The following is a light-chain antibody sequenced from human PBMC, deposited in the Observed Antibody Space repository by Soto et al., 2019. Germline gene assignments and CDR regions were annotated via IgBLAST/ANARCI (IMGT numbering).Light chain of an antibody. J-gene: IGKJ1*01. V-gene: IGKV3-20*01. CDR3: QQYHNSPPT. CDR1: QSVSSSY. Sequence: EIVLTQSPGTLSLSPGERATLSCRASQSVSSSYLGWYQQKPGQAPRILIYGASSRATGIPDRFSGGGSGTDVTLTSSRLEPEDFAVYYCQQYHNSPPTFGHGTKVE. CDR2: GAS.